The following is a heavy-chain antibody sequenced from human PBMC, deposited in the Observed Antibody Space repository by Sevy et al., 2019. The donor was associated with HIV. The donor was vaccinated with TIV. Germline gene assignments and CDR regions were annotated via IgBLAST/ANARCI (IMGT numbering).Heavy chain of an antibody. V-gene: IGHV4-38-2*01. CDR1: GYSISSGYY. CDR2: IYHSGST. D-gene: IGHD5-18*01. J-gene: IGHJ4*02. CDR3: ARSTWIQLWLYDY. Sequence: SETLSLTCAVSGYSISSGYYWGWIRQPPGKGLEWIGSIYHSGSTYYNPSLKSRVTISVDTSKNQFSLKLSSVTAADTAVYYCARSTWIQLWLYDYWGQGTLVTVSS.